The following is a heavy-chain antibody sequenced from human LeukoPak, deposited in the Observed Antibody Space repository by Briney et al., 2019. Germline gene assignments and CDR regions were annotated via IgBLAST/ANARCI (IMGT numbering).Heavy chain of an antibody. CDR3: ASSFVPYDSNFWYGFDP. CDR2: ISAYNGNT. D-gene: IGHD6-13*01. J-gene: IGHJ5*02. V-gene: IGHV1-18*04. Sequence: RASVKVSCKASGYTFTGYYMHWVRQAPGQGLEWMGWISAYNGNTNYAQKLQGRVTMTTDTSTSTAYMELRSLRSDDTAVYYCASSFVPYDSNFWYGFDPWGQGTLVTVSS. CDR1: GYTFTGYY.